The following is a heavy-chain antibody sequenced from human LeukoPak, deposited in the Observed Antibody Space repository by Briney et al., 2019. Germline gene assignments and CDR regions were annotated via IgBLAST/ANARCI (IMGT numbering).Heavy chain of an antibody. CDR3: ARDMPSARGVRAFDI. D-gene: IGHD3-10*01. Sequence: SESLSLTCTVSGGSISSYYWSWIRQPPGKGLEWIGYIYYSGSTNYNPSLKSRVTISVDTSKNQFSLKLSSVTAADTAVYYCARDMPSARGVRAFDIWGEGTMVTVSS. CDR1: GGSISSYY. J-gene: IGHJ3*02. V-gene: IGHV4-59*01. CDR2: IYYSGST.